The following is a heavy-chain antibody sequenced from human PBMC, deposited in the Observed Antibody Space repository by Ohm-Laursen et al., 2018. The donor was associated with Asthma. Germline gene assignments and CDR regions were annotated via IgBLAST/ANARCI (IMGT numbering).Heavy chain of an antibody. J-gene: IGHJ4*02. CDR3: LRSRTRGAFDY. Sequence: SETLSLTCTVSGDPISDTYTWGWVRQPPGKGLEYIGTISYSGTPYDNPPLRSRVTISVDTSKNQFSLKVSSVTAADTAVYYCLRSRTRGAFDYWGQGRLVTVSS. CDR2: ISYSGTP. V-gene: IGHV4-39*01. CDR1: GDPISDTYT. D-gene: IGHD1-1*01.